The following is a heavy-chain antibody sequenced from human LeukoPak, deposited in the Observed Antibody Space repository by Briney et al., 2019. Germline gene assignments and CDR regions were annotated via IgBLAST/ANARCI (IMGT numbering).Heavy chain of an antibody. CDR2: ISGSGDTT. V-gene: IGHV3-23*01. J-gene: IGHJ4*02. Sequence: GGSLRLSCAASGFTFSSYDMSWVRQAPGKGLEWVSGISGSGDTTYYADSVKGRFTISRDNSNNTLYLQMNILRAEDTAAYYCAKDYCTMTTCSFDSWGQGTLVTVSS. CDR1: GFTFSSYD. D-gene: IGHD2-8*01. CDR3: AKDYCTMTTCSFDS.